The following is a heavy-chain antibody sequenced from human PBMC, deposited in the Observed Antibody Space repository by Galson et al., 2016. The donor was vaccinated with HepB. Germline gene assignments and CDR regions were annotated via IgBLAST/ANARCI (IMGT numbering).Heavy chain of an antibody. CDR3: ARDWPGYSLGRPNWLDL. V-gene: IGHV3-30*04. D-gene: IGHD5-18*01. CDR2: ISYDGRNE. CDR1: GFILSDHA. Sequence: SLRLSCAASGFILSDHAIHWVRQAPGKGLEWVAVISYDGRNEYFVDSVKGRFSLSRDNSKNTVFLQLNSLTGEDTAVYHCARDWPGYSLGRPNWLDLWDQGTLVIVAT. J-gene: IGHJ5*02.